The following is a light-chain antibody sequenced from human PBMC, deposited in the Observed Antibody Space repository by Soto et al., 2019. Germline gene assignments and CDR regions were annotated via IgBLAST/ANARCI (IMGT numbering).Light chain of an antibody. CDR1: HIISSN. Sequence: EILLTQSTGTLSLSSGERATLSCRATHIISSNYLAWYQQKPGQAPRLLIYGASTRATGIPATFSGSGSGTQFTLTISSLQSEDFAVYYCQQYNNWPAITFGQGTRLEIK. V-gene: IGKV3D-15*01. J-gene: IGKJ5*01. CDR3: QQYNNWPAIT. CDR2: GAS.